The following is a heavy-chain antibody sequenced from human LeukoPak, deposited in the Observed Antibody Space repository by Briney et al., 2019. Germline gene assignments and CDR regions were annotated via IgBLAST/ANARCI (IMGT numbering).Heavy chain of an antibody. D-gene: IGHD2-21*02. CDR1: GGTFSSYA. CDR2: IIPIFGTA. J-gene: IGHJ4*02. Sequence: SVKVSCKASGGTFSSYAISWVRQAPGQGLEWMGGIIPIFGTANYAQKFQGRVTITTDESTSTAYMELSSLRSEGTAVYYCARAWAACGGDCYSLFGFDYWGQGTLVTVSS. CDR3: ARAWAACGGDCYSLFGFDY. V-gene: IGHV1-69*05.